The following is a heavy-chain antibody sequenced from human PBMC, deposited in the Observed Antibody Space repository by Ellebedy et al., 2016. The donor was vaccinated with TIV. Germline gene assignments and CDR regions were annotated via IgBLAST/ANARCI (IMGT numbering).Heavy chain of an antibody. Sequence: SETLSLTXTVSGGSISSGAYYWTWIRQPAGKGLEWIGRIYTSGSPIYNPSLKSRVTMSIDTSKNHFSLEGNSVTAADTAVYYCASLTIPGGSDFWGQGTLVTVSS. CDR2: IYTSGSP. D-gene: IGHD3-3*01. CDR3: ASLTIPGGSDF. V-gene: IGHV4-61*02. J-gene: IGHJ4*02. CDR1: GGSISSGAYY.